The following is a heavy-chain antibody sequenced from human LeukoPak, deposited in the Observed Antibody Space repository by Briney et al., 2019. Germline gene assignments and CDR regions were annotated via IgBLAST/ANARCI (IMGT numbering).Heavy chain of an antibody. V-gene: IGHV3-30*02. D-gene: IGHD1-26*01. CDR1: GYTFSSHG. Sequence: GGSLRLSCATSGYTFSSHGLHWVRQAPGKGLECVASIRHDEGDKYYSESVKGRFTISKDNTKNRLFLYMNSLRPEDTAVYYCVRWSGTYPLYYLDYWGQGTLVTVSS. J-gene: IGHJ4*02. CDR3: VRWSGTYPLYYLDY. CDR2: IRHDEGDK.